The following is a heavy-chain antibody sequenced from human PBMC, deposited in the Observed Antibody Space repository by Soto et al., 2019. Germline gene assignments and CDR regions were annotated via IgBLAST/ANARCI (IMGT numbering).Heavy chain of an antibody. V-gene: IGHV4-34*01. Sequence: SQTLSLTCAVYCGSFSGYYWTWIRQPPGTGLEWIGRINHSGSTNYNPSLKSRVTISVDTSKNQFSLKLSSVTAADTAVYYCARHDNWFDPWGQGTLVTVSS. CDR3: ARHDNWFDP. J-gene: IGHJ5*02. CDR1: CGSFSGYY. CDR2: INHSGST.